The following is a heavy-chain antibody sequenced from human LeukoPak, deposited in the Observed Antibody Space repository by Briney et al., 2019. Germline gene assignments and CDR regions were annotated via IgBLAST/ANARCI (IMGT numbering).Heavy chain of an antibody. V-gene: IGHV3-48*03. D-gene: IGHD3-10*02. CDR2: ISSSGSTI. CDR3: AELGITMIGGV. CDR1: GFTFSSYE. J-gene: IGHJ6*04. Sequence: GGSLRLSCAASGFTFSSYEMNWVRQAPGKGLEWVSYISSSGSTIYYADSVKGRFTISRDNAKNSLYLQMNSLRAEDTAVYYCAELGITMIGGVWGKGIMVTVSS.